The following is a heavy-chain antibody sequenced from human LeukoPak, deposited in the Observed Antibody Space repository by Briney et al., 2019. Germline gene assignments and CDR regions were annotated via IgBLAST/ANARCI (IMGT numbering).Heavy chain of an antibody. CDR3: ARGSGSWDY. CDR1: GFTFSSYS. Sequence: GGSLRLSCAASGFTFSSYSMNWVRQAPGKGLEWISYITTSGGAKNYADSVKGRFTISRDNAKNSLYLQMNSLSDEDTAVYYCARGSGSWDYWGQGTLVTVSS. J-gene: IGHJ4*02. D-gene: IGHD3-10*01. V-gene: IGHV3-48*02. CDR2: ITTSGGAK.